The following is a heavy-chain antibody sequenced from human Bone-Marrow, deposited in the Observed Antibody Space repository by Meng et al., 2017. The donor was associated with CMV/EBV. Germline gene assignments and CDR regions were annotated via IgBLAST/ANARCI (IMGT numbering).Heavy chain of an antibody. V-gene: IGHV3-73*01. CDR2: IRSKANSYAT. CDR1: GFTFSGSA. Sequence: GGSLRLSCAASGFTFSGSAMPWVRQASGKGLEWVGRIRSKANSYATAYASSVKGRFTISRDDSKNTAYLQMNSLKTEDTAVYYCRRRGDIVVVPAAREYYYGMDVWGQGTTVTVSS. D-gene: IGHD2-2*01. J-gene: IGHJ6*02. CDR3: RRRGDIVVVPAAREYYYGMDV.